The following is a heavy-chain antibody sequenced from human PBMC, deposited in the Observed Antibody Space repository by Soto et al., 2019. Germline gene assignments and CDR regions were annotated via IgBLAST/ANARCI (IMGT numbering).Heavy chain of an antibody. CDR2: IYSGGDT. CDR1: GLTVSNNY. V-gene: IGHV3-66*01. CDR3: ERDPGGSVAHGV. D-gene: IGHD3-10*01. Sequence: ELQLVESGGGLVQPGGSVRLSCAVSGLTVSNNYMSWVRQAPGKGLEWVSHIYSGGDTFYSNSVRGRFTISRDSSKNTLYLQMDSLRVEDTAVYYCERDPGGSVAHGVWGQGTMVTVSS. J-gene: IGHJ3*01.